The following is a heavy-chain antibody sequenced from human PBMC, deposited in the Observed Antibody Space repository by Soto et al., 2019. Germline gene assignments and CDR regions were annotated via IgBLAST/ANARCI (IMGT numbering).Heavy chain of an antibody. CDR3: ARDTRRIIAARPVNWSDP. Sequence: ASMKVSCKASGYTFTSYCISWVLQAPVQVLEWMVWIIAYNGNTNYAQKLQGRVTITTATSTSTAYMELRSLRPDDRAVYYCARDTRRIIAARPVNWSDPWGQGTLVTVSS. D-gene: IGHD6-6*01. CDR2: IIAYNGNT. CDR1: GYTFTSYC. J-gene: IGHJ5*02. V-gene: IGHV1-18*04.